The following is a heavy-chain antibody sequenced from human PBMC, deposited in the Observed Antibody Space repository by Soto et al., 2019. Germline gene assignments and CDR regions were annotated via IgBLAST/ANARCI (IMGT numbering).Heavy chain of an antibody. J-gene: IGHJ4*02. Sequence: SETLSLTCTVSGGSISSGGYYWSWIRQHPGKGLEWIGYIYYSGSTYYNPSLKSRVTISVDTSKNQFSLKLSSVTAADTAVYYCASMSPAYGSGSSYFDYWGQGTLVTVSS. D-gene: IGHD3-10*01. CDR2: IYYSGST. CDR3: ASMSPAYGSGSSYFDY. CDR1: GGSISSGGYY. V-gene: IGHV4-31*03.